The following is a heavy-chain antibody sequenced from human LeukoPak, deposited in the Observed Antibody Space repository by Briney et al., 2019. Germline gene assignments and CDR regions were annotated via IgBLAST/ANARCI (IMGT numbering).Heavy chain of an antibody. Sequence: PGGSLRLSCAASGFTFSDYYMSWIRQAPGEGVEGVSYISSSSSDTNYADSVKGRFTISRDNAKNSLYLQMNSLRAEDTAVYYCAREGNDILTGYPDYFDYWGQGTLVTVSS. CDR3: AREGNDILTGYPDYFDY. J-gene: IGHJ4*02. D-gene: IGHD3-9*01. CDR2: ISSSSSDT. CDR1: GFTFSDYY. V-gene: IGHV3-11*06.